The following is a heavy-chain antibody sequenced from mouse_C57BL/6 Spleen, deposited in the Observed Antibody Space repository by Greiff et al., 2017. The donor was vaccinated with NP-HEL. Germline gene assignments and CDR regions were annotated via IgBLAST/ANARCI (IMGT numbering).Heavy chain of an antibody. J-gene: IGHJ3*01. CDR2: IDPETGGT. CDR3: TREGFAY. V-gene: IGHV1-15*01. Sequence: VQLQQSGAELVRPGASVTLSCKASGFTFTDYEMHWVKQTPAHGLEWIGAIDPETGGTAYTQTFKGKAILTADKSSSTADMELRSLTAEDSAVYYGTREGFAYWGQGTLVTVSA. CDR1: GFTFTDYE.